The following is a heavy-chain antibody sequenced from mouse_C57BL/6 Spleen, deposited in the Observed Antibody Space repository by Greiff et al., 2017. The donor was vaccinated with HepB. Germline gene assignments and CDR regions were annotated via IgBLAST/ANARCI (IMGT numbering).Heavy chain of an antibody. D-gene: IGHD2-5*01. Sequence: EVQLVESEGGLVQPGSSMKLSCTASGFTFSDYYMAWVRQVPEKGLEWVANINYDGSSTYYLDSLKSRFIISRDNAKNILYLQMSSLKSEDTATYYCARPQSNYEGYFDYWGQGTTLTVSS. CDR2: INYDGSST. CDR1: GFTFSDYY. CDR3: ARPQSNYEGYFDY. V-gene: IGHV5-16*01. J-gene: IGHJ2*01.